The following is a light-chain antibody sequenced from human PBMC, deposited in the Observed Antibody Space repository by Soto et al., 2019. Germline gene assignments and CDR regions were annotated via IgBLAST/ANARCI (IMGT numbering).Light chain of an antibody. V-gene: IGKV1-39*01. CDR1: QSISNH. CDR2: AAS. CDR3: QQSKSFPLT. Sequence: DIQMTQSPSSLSASVEDRVIITCRASQSISNHLNWYQQKPGKAPKLLIFAASSLQSGVPSRFSGSRSGPDFTLTISNLQPEDFATYFCQQSKSFPLTFGGGTKVDIK. J-gene: IGKJ4*01.